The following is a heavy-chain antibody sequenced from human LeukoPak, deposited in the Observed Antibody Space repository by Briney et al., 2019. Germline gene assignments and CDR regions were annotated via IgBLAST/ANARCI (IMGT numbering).Heavy chain of an antibody. CDR1: GFTFSSYG. CDR2: ISGSGGST. Sequence: GGSLRLSCAASGFTFSSYGMSWVRQAPGKGLEWVSAISGSGGSTYYADSVKGRFTISRDNSKNTLYLQMNSLRAEDTAVYYCAYYYGSGSYYSLFDYWGQGTLVTVSS. V-gene: IGHV3-23*01. CDR3: AYYYGSGSYYSLFDY. D-gene: IGHD3-10*01. J-gene: IGHJ4*02.